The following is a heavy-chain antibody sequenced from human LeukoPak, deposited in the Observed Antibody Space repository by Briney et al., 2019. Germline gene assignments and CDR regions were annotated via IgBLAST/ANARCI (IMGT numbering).Heavy chain of an antibody. CDR2: INHSGST. CDR3: ARGLVSGITIFGGVKGMGMDV. V-gene: IGHV4-34*01. D-gene: IGHD3-3*01. CDR1: GGSFSGYY. J-gene: IGHJ6*03. Sequence: SETLSLTCAVYGGSFSGYYWSWFRQPPGKGLEWFGEINHSGSTNYNPSLKSRVTISVDTSKNQFSLKLSSVTAADTAVYYCARGLVSGITIFGGVKGMGMDVWGKGTTVTVSS.